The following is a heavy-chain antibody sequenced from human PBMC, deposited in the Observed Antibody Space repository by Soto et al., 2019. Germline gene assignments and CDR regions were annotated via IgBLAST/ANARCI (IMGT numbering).Heavy chain of an antibody. CDR3: ARVDDVVVVPAGGVYYYYGMDV. V-gene: IGHV3-21*01. J-gene: IGHJ6*02. CDR1: GFTFSSYS. CDR2: ISSSSSYI. D-gene: IGHD2-2*01. Sequence: GGSLRLSCAASGFTFSSYSMNWVRQAPGKGLEWVSSISSSSSYIYYADSVKGRFTISRDNAKNSLYLQMNSLRAEDTAVYYCARVDDVVVVPAGGVYYYYGMDVWGQGTTVTVSS.